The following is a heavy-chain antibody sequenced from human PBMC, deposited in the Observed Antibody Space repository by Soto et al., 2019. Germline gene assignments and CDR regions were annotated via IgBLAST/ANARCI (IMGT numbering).Heavy chain of an antibody. CDR1: TDSSSFTNSY. D-gene: IGHD2-21*01. Sequence: SETLSLTCTVSTDSSSFTNSYWGWIRQPPGKGLQWIGSSSYNGGTFYNPSLKGRVVISFDTSKKQSSLQVTSVTAADTAVYFCARHRIEVVWRVFDFWGQGSPVTVSS. CDR3: ARHRIEVVWRVFDF. J-gene: IGHJ4*02. CDR2: SSYNGGT. V-gene: IGHV4-39*01.